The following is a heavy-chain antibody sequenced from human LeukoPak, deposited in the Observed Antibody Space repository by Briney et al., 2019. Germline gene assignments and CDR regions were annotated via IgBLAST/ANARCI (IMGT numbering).Heavy chain of an antibody. V-gene: IGHV3-30*02. J-gene: IGHJ3*02. D-gene: IGHD3-22*01. Sequence: GGSLRLSCAASGFDFSSYGMHWVRQAPGKGLEWVAYIHYDSTTEDYADSVQGRFTISRDNSKNTLYLQMNSLRAEDTAVYYCAKSGNTYYYDSSGYSDAFDIWGQGTMVTVSS. CDR2: IHYDSTTE. CDR1: GFDFSSYG. CDR3: AKSGNTYYYDSSGYSDAFDI.